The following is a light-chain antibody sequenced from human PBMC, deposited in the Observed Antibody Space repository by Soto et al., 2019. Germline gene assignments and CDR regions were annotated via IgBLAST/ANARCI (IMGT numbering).Light chain of an antibody. J-gene: IGKJ2*01. V-gene: IGKV3-20*01. CDR3: QQYGRSLYT. Sequence: EIVLTQSPGTLSLSPGERATLSCRASPSLTNSYLAWYQQKPGQSPRLLIYGASIRPTGIPDRFSGSGSGTDFTLTISRLEPEDFAVYYCQQYGRSLYTFGQGTKLEIK. CDR2: GAS. CDR1: PSLTNSY.